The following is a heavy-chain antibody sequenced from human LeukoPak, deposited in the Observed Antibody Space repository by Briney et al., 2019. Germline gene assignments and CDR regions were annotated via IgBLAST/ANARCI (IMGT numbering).Heavy chain of an antibody. Sequence: GGSLRLSCAASGFTFSSYAMSWVRQAPGKGLEWVSGIGGSGDKTYYADSVKGRFTISRDNSKNTLYLQMNSLRAEDTAVYYCATLILGYCSGGSCYFDYWGQGTLVTVSS. CDR1: GFTFSSYA. D-gene: IGHD2-15*01. CDR3: ATLILGYCSGGSCYFDY. CDR2: IGGSGDKT. V-gene: IGHV3-23*01. J-gene: IGHJ4*02.